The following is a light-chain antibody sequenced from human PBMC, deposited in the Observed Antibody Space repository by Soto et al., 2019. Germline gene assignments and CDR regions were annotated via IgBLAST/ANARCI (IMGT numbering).Light chain of an antibody. Sequence: EIVMTQSPATLSVSPGERATLSCRASQSVSSNLAWYQQKPGQAPRLLIYGASTRATGVPARFSGSRSGTEFPLTISSLQSEDFAVYYCQQYNNWPPYTFGQGTKLEIK. CDR1: QSVSSN. J-gene: IGKJ2*01. V-gene: IGKV3-15*01. CDR2: GAS. CDR3: QQYNNWPPYT.